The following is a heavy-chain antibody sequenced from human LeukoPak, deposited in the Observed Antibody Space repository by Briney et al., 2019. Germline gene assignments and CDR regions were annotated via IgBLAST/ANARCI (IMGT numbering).Heavy chain of an antibody. CDR1: GFAFSDSD. CDR3: TRRTWGSGWGAFDI. Sequence: PGRSLRLSCAASGFAFSDSDMYWVRQAPGKGLEWVGRIRSKANNYATAYAVSVKGRFTISRDDSKNTAHLQMNRLKTEDTAVYYCTRRTWGSGWGAFDIWGQGTMVTVPS. V-gene: IGHV3-73*01. J-gene: IGHJ3*02. CDR2: IRSKANNYAT. D-gene: IGHD6-19*01.